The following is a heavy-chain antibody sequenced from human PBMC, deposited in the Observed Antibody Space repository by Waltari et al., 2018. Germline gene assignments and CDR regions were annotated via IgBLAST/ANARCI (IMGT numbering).Heavy chain of an antibody. D-gene: IGHD6-13*01. J-gene: IGHJ4*02. CDR2: INPSGGST. V-gene: IGHV1-46*01. CDR1: GYTFTSYY. CDR3: ARVGRKAAAGLDCDY. Sequence: QVQLVQSGAEVKKPGASVKVSCKASGYTFTSYYMHWVRQAPGQGLEWMGIINPSGGSTSYAQKFQGRGTMTRDTSTNTVYMELSSLRCEDTAVYYCARVGRKAAAGLDCDYWGQGTLVTVSS.